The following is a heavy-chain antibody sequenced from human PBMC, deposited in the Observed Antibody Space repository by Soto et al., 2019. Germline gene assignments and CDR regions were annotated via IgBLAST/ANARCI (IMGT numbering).Heavy chain of an antibody. CDR1: RFTFSDYA. D-gene: IGHD2-21*02. CDR3: AREQEMTPIRVLDF. Sequence: EVQLSESGGGLVQPGGSLKLSCTASRFTFSDYAMSWVRQAPGKGLEWVSAISHSGTGTYFADSVKGRFTISRDNSKNIRYLQMDSLAVEDTAVYYCAREQEMTPIRVLDFWGHGTLVTVSS. J-gene: IGHJ4*01. V-gene: IGHV3-23*01. CDR2: ISHSGTGT.